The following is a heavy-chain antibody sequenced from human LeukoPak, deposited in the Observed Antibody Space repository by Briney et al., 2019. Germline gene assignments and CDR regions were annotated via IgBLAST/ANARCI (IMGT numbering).Heavy chain of an antibody. CDR2: IKKDGSEK. J-gene: IGHJ4*02. V-gene: IGHV3-7*01. Sequence: GGSLRLSCAASGFTFSSYWMSWVRQAPGKGLEWVANIKKDGSEKYYVDSVKGRFTISRDNAKNSLYLQMNSLRVEDTALYYCARDLGYGFDYWGQGTLVTVSS. CDR3: ARDLGYGFDY. D-gene: IGHD5-18*01. CDR1: GFTFSSYW.